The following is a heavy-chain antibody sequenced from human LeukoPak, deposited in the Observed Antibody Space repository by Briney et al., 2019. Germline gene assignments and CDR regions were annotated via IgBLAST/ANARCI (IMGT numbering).Heavy chain of an antibody. Sequence: GGSLRLSCAASGFTFSSYAMSWVRQAPGKGLEWVSALSGSGGSTYYADSVKGRFTISRDNSKHTLYLQMNSLRAEDTAVYYCAKEYYDFWSGPGSFLHFDYWGQGTLVTVST. J-gene: IGHJ4*02. V-gene: IGHV3-23*01. CDR1: GFTFSSYA. CDR2: LSGSGGST. D-gene: IGHD3-3*01. CDR3: AKEYYDFWSGPGSFLHFDY.